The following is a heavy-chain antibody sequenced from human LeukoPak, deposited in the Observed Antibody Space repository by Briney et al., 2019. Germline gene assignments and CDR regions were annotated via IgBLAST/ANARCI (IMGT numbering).Heavy chain of an antibody. CDR3: AKRDCGHDSAPPLLNY. Sequence: GGSLRLSCAASGFTFSSFAMSWVRQAPGKGLEWVANIVGSGDTTYYADSVKGRFTISRDNSNNMLYLQMNSLRAEDTALYYCAKRDCGHDSAPPLLNYWGEGTLVTVSS. CDR1: GFTFSSFA. V-gene: IGHV3-23*01. D-gene: IGHD2-21*02. J-gene: IGHJ4*02. CDR2: IVGSGDTT.